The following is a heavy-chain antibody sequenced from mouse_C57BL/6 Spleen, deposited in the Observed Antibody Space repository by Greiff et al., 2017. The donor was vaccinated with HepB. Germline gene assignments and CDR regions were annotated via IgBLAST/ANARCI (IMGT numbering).Heavy chain of an antibody. CDR3: ARRYPDFDY. Sequence: EVMLVESGGGLVKPGGSLKLSCAASGFTFSSYTMSWVRQTPEKRLEWVATISGGGGNTYYPDSVKGRFTISRDNAKNTLYLQMSSLRSEDTALYYCARRYPDFDYWGQGTTLTVSS. V-gene: IGHV5-9*01. CDR1: GFTFSSYT. CDR2: ISGGGGNT. D-gene: IGHD1-1*01. J-gene: IGHJ2*01.